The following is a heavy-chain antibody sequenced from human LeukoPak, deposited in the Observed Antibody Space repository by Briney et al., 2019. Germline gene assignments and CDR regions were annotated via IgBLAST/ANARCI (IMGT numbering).Heavy chain of an antibody. V-gene: IGHV3-53*01. CDR3: ARTSIAVAATYGLDY. D-gene: IGHD6-19*01. CDR1: GFTDSTNY. J-gene: IGHJ4*02. CDR2: IYSGGGT. Sequence: GGSLRLSCAASGFTDSTNYMSWVRQAPGKGLEWVSVIYSGGGTYYADSVKGRFTISRDNSKNTLYLQMNSLRAEDTAVYYCARTSIAVAATYGLDYWGQGILVTVSS.